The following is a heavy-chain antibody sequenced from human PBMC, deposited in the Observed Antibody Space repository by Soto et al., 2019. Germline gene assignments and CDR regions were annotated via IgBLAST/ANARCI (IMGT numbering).Heavy chain of an antibody. CDR1: GFTFSSYG. D-gene: IGHD6-13*01. J-gene: IGHJ4*02. V-gene: IGHV3-30*18. Sequence: QVQLVESGGGVVQPGRSLSLSCAASGFTFSSYGMHWVRQAPGKGLERVAVISYDGSNNYYADSVKGRFTIARDNSNNPLYLEMASLRAADTAVYWCAKDIYKGAAGTLLDYWCPGTRVTVSS. CDR3: AKDIYKGAAGTLLDY. CDR2: ISYDGSNN.